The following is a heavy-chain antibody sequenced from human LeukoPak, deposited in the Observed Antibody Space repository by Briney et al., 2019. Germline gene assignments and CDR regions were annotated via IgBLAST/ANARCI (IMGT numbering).Heavy chain of an antibody. D-gene: IGHD3-22*01. V-gene: IGHV1-18*01. CDR2: ISAYNGNT. CDR3: ARDSITYDSSGYFPSRAFDI. Sequence: ASVKVSCKASGYTFTSYGISWVRQAPGQGLEWMGWISAYNGNTDYAQKLQGRVTMTTDTSTSTAYMELRSLRSDDTAVYYCARDSITYDSSGYFPSRAFDIWGQGTMVTVSS. J-gene: IGHJ3*02. CDR1: GYTFTSYG.